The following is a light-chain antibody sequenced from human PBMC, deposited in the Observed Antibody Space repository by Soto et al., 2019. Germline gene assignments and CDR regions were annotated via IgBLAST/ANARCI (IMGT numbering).Light chain of an antibody. CDR1: SSDVGAYKY. CDR2: DVS. CDR3: RSYASYRDVL. Sequence: QSALTQPASVSGSPGQSITISCTGTSSDVGAYKYVSWYQQHPGKAPKLMIYDVSNRPSGVSNRFSGSKSGNTASLTISGLQAEDEADYYCRSYASYRDVLFGGGTKLTVL. J-gene: IGLJ2*01. V-gene: IGLV2-14*01.